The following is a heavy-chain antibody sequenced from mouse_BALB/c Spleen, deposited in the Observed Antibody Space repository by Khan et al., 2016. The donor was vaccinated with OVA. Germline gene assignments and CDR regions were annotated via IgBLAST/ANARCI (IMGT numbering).Heavy chain of an antibody. CDR1: GYSFTGYY. J-gene: IGHJ3*01. D-gene: IGHD1-1*01. V-gene: IGHV1S34*01. CDR3: ARGEYYGSRSFAY. CDR2: ISCYNGST. Sequence: LVKTGASVKISCKASGYSFTGYYMHWVKQSHGKSLEWIGYISCYNGSTTYNQKFKGKATFTVDTSSSTVYMQFNSLTSEDSAGYYCARGEYYGSRSFAYWGQGTLVTVSA.